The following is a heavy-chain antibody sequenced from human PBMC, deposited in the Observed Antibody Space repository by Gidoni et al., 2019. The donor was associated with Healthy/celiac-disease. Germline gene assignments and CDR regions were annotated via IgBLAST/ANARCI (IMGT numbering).Heavy chain of an antibody. CDR3: ARRVGPGWFDP. J-gene: IGHJ5*02. CDR2: IYYSGST. Sequence: QLQLQDSGPGLVKPSETLSLTCTVSGGSISSSSYYWGWIRQPPGKGLEWIGSIYYSGSTYYNPSLKSRVTISVDTSKNQFSLKLSSVTAADTAVYYCARRVGPGWFDPWGQGTLVTVSS. CDR1: GGSISSSSYY. V-gene: IGHV4-39*01.